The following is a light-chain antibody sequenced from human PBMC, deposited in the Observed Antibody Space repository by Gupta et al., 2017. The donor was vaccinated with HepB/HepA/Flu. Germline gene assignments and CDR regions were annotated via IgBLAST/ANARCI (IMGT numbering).Light chain of an antibody. Sequence: DIVMTQPPLSLPVTPGEPASISCRSSQSLLHSNGYNYLDWYLQKPGQSPQLLIYLGSNRASGVPDRFSGSGSGTDFTLKISRVEAEDVGVYYCMQALQTPRIFGQGTKLEIK. V-gene: IGKV2-28*01. CDR1: QSLLHSNGYNY. CDR3: MQALQTPRI. CDR2: LGS. J-gene: IGKJ2*02.